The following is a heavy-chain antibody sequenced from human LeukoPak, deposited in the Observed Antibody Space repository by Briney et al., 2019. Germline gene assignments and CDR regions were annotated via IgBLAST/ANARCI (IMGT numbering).Heavy chain of an antibody. V-gene: IGHV1-2*06. J-gene: IGHJ4*02. Sequence: GASVKVSCKASGYTFTGYYMHWVRQAPGQGLEWMGRINPNSGGTNYAQKFQGRVTMTRDTSNSTAYMELSRLRSDDTAVYYCARDPVVIQTYYYDSSGYSTEDYWGQGTLVTVSS. D-gene: IGHD3-22*01. CDR2: INPNSGGT. CDR1: GYTFTGYY. CDR3: ARDPVVIQTYYYDSSGYSTEDY.